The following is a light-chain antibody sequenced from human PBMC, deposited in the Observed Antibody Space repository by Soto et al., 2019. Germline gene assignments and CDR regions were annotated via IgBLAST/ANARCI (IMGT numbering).Light chain of an antibody. J-gene: IGKJ4*01. V-gene: IGKV3-15*01. CDR1: QCVSSN. CDR3: QQYNNWPPLT. CDR2: GAS. Sequence: EIVMTQSPATLSVSPGERATLSCRASQCVSSNLAWYQQKPGQAPRLLLYGASPRATGIPARFSGSGSGTECTLTISSLQSEDFAVYYCQQYNNWPPLTFGGGTKVEIK.